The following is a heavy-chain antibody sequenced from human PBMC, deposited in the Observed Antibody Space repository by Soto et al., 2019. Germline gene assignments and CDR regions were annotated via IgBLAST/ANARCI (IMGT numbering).Heavy chain of an antibody. CDR1: GFTFSSYG. V-gene: IGHV3-30*03. CDR3: SSGHCTNDVCRGYYFDY. D-gene: IGHD2-8*01. J-gene: IGHJ4*02. Sequence: PGGSLRLSCAASGFTFSSYGMHWVRQAPGKGLEWVAVISYDGSNKYYADSVKGRFTISRDNAKNTLYLQMNSLRAEDTAVYYCSSGHCTNDVCRGYYFDYWGQGTLVTVSS. CDR2: ISYDGSNK.